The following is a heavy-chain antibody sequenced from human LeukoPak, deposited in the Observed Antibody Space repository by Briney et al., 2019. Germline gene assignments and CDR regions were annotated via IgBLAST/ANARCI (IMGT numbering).Heavy chain of an antibody. CDR2: IKQDGSEK. V-gene: IGHV3-7*03. D-gene: IGHD2-8*02. Sequence: PGGSLRLSCTASGLSFSSYWLTWVRQAPGKGLEWVSNIKQDGSEKNYVASVKGRFTIPRDDTKNSLYLQMNSLRDEDTAVYHCVRRRCTATACFAASFNCFDYWGQGTLVTVSS. CDR3: VRRRCTATACFAASFNCFDY. J-gene: IGHJ4*02. CDR1: GLSFSSYW.